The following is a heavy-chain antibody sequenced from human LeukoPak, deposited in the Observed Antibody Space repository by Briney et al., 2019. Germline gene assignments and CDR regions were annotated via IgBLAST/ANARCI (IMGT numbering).Heavy chain of an antibody. D-gene: IGHD7-27*01. CDR1: GFTFSTYT. CDR3: ARTRTGAWDY. J-gene: IGHJ4*02. CDR2: ISGGGNI. Sequence: GGSLRLSCAASGFTFSTYTMSWVRQAPGKGLEWVSTISGGGNIYYADSVQGRFIISRDTSNNTLYLHMNSLKAEDTAVYFCARTRTGAWDYWGQGTLVTVSS. V-gene: IGHV3-23*01.